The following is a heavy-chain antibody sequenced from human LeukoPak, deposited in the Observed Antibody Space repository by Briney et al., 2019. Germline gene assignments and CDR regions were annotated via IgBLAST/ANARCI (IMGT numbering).Heavy chain of an antibody. CDR1: GGSFSGYY. J-gene: IGHJ5*02. CDR3: ARWSAWYYYGSRSWFDP. V-gene: IGHV4-34*01. CDR2: INHSGSS. D-gene: IGHD3-10*01. Sequence: SETLSLTCAVYGGSFSGYYWSWLRQPPGKGLEWIGEINHSGSSNYNPSLMSRGTISVDTSKNQFFLKLSSVTAADTGVYYSARWSAWYYYGSRSWFDPCGQGTLVTASS.